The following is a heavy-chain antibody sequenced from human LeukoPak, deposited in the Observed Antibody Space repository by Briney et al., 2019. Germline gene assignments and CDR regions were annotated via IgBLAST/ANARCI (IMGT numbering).Heavy chain of an antibody. Sequence: SETLSLTCAVYGGXFXXYYWXXXXXPPGKGLEWIGEISHSGSINYNPSLKSRVIISVDTSKNQFSLKLSSVTAADTAVYYCARDFTRWGQGTLVTVSS. CDR3: ARDFTR. D-gene: IGHD3-3*01. J-gene: IGHJ4*02. CDR2: ISHSGSI. V-gene: IGHV4-34*01. CDR1: GGXFXXYY.